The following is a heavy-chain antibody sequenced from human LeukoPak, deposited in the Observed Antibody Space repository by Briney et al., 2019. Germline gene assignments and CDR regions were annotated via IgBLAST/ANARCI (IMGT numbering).Heavy chain of an antibody. D-gene: IGHD1-7*01. CDR3: ARCWANYVMDY. Sequence: SVKVSCKASGYTFNRYDINWVRQATGQGLEWMGGIIPIFGTANYAQKFQGRVTITTDESTSTAYMELSSLRSEDTAVYYCARCWANYVMDYWGQGTLVTVSS. CDR2: IIPIFGTA. V-gene: IGHV1-69*05. CDR1: GYTFNRYD. J-gene: IGHJ4*02.